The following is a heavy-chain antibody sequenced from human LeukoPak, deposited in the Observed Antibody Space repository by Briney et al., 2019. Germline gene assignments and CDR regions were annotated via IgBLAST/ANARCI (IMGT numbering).Heavy chain of an antibody. CDR1: GFTFSTYP. Sequence: GGSLRLSCAASGFTFSTYPMYWVREAPGRGPEYVSCINNNGDRTYYAKSVKGRFTISRDNSKNTPYLQVGSLRAEDMAVYYCARGGLVGPTPYLDSWGQGTLVTVSS. CDR3: ARGGLVGPTPYLDS. V-gene: IGHV3-64*01. J-gene: IGHJ4*02. D-gene: IGHD1-26*01. CDR2: INNNGDRT.